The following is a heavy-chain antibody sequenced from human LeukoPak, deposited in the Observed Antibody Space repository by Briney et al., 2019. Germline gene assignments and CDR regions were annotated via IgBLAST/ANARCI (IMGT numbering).Heavy chain of an antibody. D-gene: IGHD2/OR15-2a*01. Sequence: ASVKVSCKASGYTFTSYYMHWVRQAPGQGLEWMGIINPSGGSTSYAQKFQGRVTMTRDMSTSTVYMELSSLRSEDTAVYYCARSPHILDYYMDVWGKGTTVTVSS. V-gene: IGHV1-46*01. J-gene: IGHJ6*03. CDR2: INPSGGST. CDR3: ARSPHILDYYMDV. CDR1: GYTFTSYY.